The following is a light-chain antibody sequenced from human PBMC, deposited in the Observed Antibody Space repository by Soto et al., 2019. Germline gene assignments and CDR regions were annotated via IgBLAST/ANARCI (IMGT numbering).Light chain of an antibody. CDR2: DAS. Sequence: DIQMTQSPSSLSASVGDRVTITCQASQDIINCLNWYQQKPGKAPNLLIYDASNLETGVPSRFTVSGSGTDFTFTITSLQPEDFATYYCQQCANVPYTFGQGTKLEIK. V-gene: IGKV1-33*01. CDR3: QQCANVPYT. CDR1: QDIINC. J-gene: IGKJ2*01.